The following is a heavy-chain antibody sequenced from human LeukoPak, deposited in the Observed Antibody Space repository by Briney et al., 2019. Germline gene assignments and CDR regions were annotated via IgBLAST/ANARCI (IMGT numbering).Heavy chain of an antibody. CDR1: GGSISSTNW. Sequence: SETLSLTCGVSGGSISSTNWWSWVRPPPGQGLEWIGEISLSGVTNYNPSLKSRVTMSLDRSKNHLSLTLTSVTAADTAVYYCSRESGAFSPFGYWGQGTLVTVSS. D-gene: IGHD1-26*01. CDR3: SRESGAFSPFGY. CDR2: ISLSGVT. V-gene: IGHV4-4*02. J-gene: IGHJ4*02.